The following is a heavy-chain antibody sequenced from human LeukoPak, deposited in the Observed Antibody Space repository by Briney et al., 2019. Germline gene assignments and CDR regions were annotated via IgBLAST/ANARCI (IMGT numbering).Heavy chain of an antibody. CDR2: ISSGSSFI. D-gene: IGHD3-16*01. V-gene: IGHV3-21*01. Sequence: GGSLRLSRAASGFNFGSYAMNWVRQAPGKGLEWVSSISSGSSFIYYADSVKGRFTISRDNAKNSLYLQMNSLRAEDTAIYYCARDRGGERWFDPWGQGTLVTVSS. CDR3: ARDRGGERWFDP. CDR1: GFNFGSYA. J-gene: IGHJ5*02.